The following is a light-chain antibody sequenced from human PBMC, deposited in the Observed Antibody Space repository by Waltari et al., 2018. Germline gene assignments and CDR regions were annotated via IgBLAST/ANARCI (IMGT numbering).Light chain of an antibody. CDR1: QSAGRT. V-gene: IGKV3-20*01. Sequence: IVLTQSPGTLSLSPGERATLTCRARQSAGRTLAWYQQKPGQAPRLLIYGASSRATGIPDRFSGGGSGTDFSLGINRLEPEDFAVYYCQHYVSLPATFGQGTKVEIK. CDR3: QHYVSLPAT. J-gene: IGKJ1*01. CDR2: GAS.